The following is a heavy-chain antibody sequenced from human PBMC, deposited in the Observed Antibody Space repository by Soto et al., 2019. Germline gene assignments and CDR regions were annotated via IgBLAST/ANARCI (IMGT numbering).Heavy chain of an antibody. CDR3: AADPGYSYGNKYYYYYYGMDV. CDR2: IVAGSGNT. Sequence: SVKVSCKASGFTFTSSAVQWVRQARGQRLEWIGWIVAGSGNTNYAQKFQERVTITRDMSTSTAYMELSSLRSEDTAVYYCAADPGYSYGNKYYYYYYGMDVWGQGATVTVSS. V-gene: IGHV1-58*01. CDR1: GFTFTSSA. D-gene: IGHD5-18*01. J-gene: IGHJ6*02.